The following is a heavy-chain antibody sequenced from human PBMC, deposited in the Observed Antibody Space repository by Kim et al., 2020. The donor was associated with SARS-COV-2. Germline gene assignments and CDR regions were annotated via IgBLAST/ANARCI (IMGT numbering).Heavy chain of an antibody. CDR2: ISGSGGNT. Sequence: GGSLRLSCAASRFTFSSYAMSWVRQAPGKGLEWVSAISGSGGNTYYADSVQGRFTISRDNSKNTLYLQMSTLRAEDTALYYCAKWYCSSNSCYEVRYYYYYGMDVWGQGTTVTVSS. V-gene: IGHV3-23*01. D-gene: IGHD2-2*01. CDR1: RFTFSSYA. J-gene: IGHJ6*02. CDR3: AKWYCSSNSCYEVRYYYYYGMDV.